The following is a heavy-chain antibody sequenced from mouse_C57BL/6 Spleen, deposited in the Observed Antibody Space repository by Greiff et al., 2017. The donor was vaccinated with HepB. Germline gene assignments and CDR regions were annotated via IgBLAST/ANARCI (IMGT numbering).Heavy chain of an antibody. V-gene: IGHV1-82*01. D-gene: IGHD1-1*01. CDR2: IYPGDGDT. J-gene: IGHJ2*01. Sequence: QVTLKESGPELVKPGASVKISCKASGYAFSSSWMNWVKQRPGKGLEWIGRIYPGDGDTNYNGKFKGKTTLTADKSSSTAYMQLSSLTSEDSAVYFCARLDDGSSYYFDYWGQGTTLTVSS. CDR1: GYAFSSSW. CDR3: ARLDDGSSYYFDY.